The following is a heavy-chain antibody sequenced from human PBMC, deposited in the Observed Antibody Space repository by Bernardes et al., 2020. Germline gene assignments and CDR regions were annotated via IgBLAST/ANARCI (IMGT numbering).Heavy chain of an antibody. CDR3: ARDRFWSGYYRGGFDY. D-gene: IGHD3-3*01. CDR2: INAGNGNT. V-gene: IGHV1-3*01. J-gene: IGHJ4*02. Sequence: ASVKVSCKASGYTFTSYAMHWVRQAPGQRLEWMGWINAGNGNTKYSQKFQGRVTITRDTSASTAYMELSSLRSEDTAVYYCARDRFWSGYYRGGFDYWGQGTLVTVSS. CDR1: GYTFTSYA.